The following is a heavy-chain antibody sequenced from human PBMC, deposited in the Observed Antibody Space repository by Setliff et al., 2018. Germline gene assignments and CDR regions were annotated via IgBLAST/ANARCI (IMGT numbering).Heavy chain of an antibody. J-gene: IGHJ5*02. CDR2: IKQDGSER. CDR3: STRTVAARSLDT. Sequence: PGGSLRLSCAASGFTFSSYWMSWVRQAPGKGLEWVANIKQDGSERYYVDSVKGRFTISRDNAKNSLYLQLNSLRAEDTAVYYCSTRTVAARSLDTWGQGTLVTVSS. D-gene: IGHD6-13*01. CDR1: GFTFSSYW. V-gene: IGHV3-7*01.